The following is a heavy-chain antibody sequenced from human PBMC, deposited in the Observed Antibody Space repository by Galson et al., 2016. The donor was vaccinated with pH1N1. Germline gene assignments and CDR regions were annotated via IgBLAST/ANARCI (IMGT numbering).Heavy chain of an antibody. V-gene: IGHV3-23*01. Sequence: SLRLSCAASGFTFSNFAMSWFRQAPGRGLKWVSDISGGGDNTYYADSVKGRFTISRDNSKNTLNLQMSSLRAEDTAVYYCAKHDGSGYYYSRRLHWGQGTLVTVSS. D-gene: IGHD3-22*01. J-gene: IGHJ4*02. CDR2: ISGGGDNT. CDR1: GFTFSNFA. CDR3: AKHDGSGYYYSRRLH.